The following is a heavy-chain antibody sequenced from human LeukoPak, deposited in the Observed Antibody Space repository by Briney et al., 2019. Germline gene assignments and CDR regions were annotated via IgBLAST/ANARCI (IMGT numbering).Heavy chain of an antibody. J-gene: IGHJ4*02. CDR2: ISGSGGST. CDR1: GFTSSSYA. CDR3: AKSSSGWYPQYYFDY. V-gene: IGHV3-23*01. D-gene: IGHD6-19*01. Sequence: GRSPRLSCAASGFTSSSYAMSSARHAPGKGLDTLSAISGSGGSTYYADSVKGPFTISRDNSKNTLYLQMNSLRAEDTAVYYCAKSSSGWYPQYYFDYWGQGTLVTVSS.